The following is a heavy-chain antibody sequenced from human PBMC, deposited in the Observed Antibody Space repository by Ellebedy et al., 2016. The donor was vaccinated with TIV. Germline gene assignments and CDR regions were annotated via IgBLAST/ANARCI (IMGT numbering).Heavy chain of an antibody. Sequence: GESLKISXAASGFTFSAYGMHWVRQAPRKGLEWVTVISYVGSNKHYADSVKGRFTISRDNFKNTLYLQMNSLRAEDTAVYYCAKDRRYYDFVFDYWGQGTLVTVSS. CDR1: GFTFSAYG. CDR2: ISYVGSNK. D-gene: IGHD3-3*01. V-gene: IGHV3-30*18. J-gene: IGHJ4*02. CDR3: AKDRRYYDFVFDY.